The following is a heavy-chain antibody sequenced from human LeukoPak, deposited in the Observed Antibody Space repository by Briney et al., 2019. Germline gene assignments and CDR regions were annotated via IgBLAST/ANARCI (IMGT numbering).Heavy chain of an antibody. CDR3: ARVRSYDSSGWPNYFFDK. J-gene: IGHJ4*02. V-gene: IGHV3-53*01. Sequence: GRSLRLSCVASGFIVSDHYMSWVRQAPGQGLDWVSIIYSGGSTYYADSVKGRFTISRDNSKNTLYLQMNSLTGDDTAVYYCARVRSYDSSGWPNYFFDKWGQGALVTVSS. CDR1: GFIVSDHY. CDR2: IYSGGST. D-gene: IGHD3-22*01.